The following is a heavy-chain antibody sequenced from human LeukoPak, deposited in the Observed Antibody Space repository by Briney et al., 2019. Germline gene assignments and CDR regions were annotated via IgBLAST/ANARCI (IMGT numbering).Heavy chain of an antibody. Sequence: GGSLRLSCAASGFSVSSNYMSWVRQAPGKGLEWVSVFYSGGSTYYADSVKGRFTISRDTSKNTLYLQMNSLRVEDTAVYYCARETSTQCSGGSCFLDYWGQGTLVTVSS. J-gene: IGHJ4*02. CDR3: ARETSTQCSGGSCFLDY. CDR1: GFSVSSNY. V-gene: IGHV3-66*02. D-gene: IGHD2-15*01. CDR2: FYSGGST.